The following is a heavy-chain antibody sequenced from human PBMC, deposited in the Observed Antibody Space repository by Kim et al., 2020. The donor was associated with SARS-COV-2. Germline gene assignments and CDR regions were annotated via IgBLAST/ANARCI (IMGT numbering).Heavy chain of an antibody. CDR3: ARESVYYGSGSSSNNWF. CDR2: ISYDGSNK. V-gene: IGHV3-30*04. D-gene: IGHD3-10*01. J-gene: IGHJ5*01. CDR1: GFTFSSYA. Sequence: GGSLRLSCAASGFTFSSYAMHWVRQAPGKGLEWVAVISYDGSNKYYADSVKGRFTISRDNSKNTLYLQMNSLRAEDTAVYYCARESVYYGSGSSSNNWF.